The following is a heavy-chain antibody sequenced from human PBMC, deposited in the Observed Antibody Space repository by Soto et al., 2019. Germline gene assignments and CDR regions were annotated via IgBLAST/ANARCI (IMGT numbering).Heavy chain of an antibody. Sequence: ASVKVSCKASGGTFSSYAISWVRQAPGQGLEWMGGIIPIFGTANYAQKFQGRVTITADESTSTAYMELSSLRSEDTAVYYCARAVLFGKAAAGDYWGQGTLVTVSS. CDR3: ARAVLFGKAAAGDY. D-gene: IGHD6-13*01. V-gene: IGHV1-69*13. J-gene: IGHJ4*02. CDR2: IIPIFGTA. CDR1: GGTFSSYA.